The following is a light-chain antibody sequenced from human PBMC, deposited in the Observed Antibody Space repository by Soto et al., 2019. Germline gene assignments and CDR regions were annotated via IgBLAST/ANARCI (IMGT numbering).Light chain of an antibody. CDR1: SRDVGGYNY. CDR3: SSYTSSSTLVV. CDR2: EVS. Sequence: QPASVSGSPGQSITISCTGTSRDVGGYNYVSWYQQHPGKAPKLMIYEVSNRPSGVSNRFSGSKSGNTASLTISGLQAEDEADYYCSSYTSSSTLVVFGGGTKVTVL. J-gene: IGLJ2*01. V-gene: IGLV2-14*01.